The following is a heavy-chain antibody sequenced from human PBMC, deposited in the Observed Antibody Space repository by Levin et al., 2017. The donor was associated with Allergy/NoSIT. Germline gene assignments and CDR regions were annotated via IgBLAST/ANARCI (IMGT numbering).Heavy chain of an antibody. CDR2: IIPILGIA. J-gene: IGHJ6*02. D-gene: IGHD1-1*01. V-gene: IGHV1-69*02. CDR3: ARERVEPRDHYGMDV. Sequence: KISCKASGGTFSSYTISWVRQAPGQGLEWMGRIIPILGIANYAQKFQGRVTITADKSTSTAYMELSSLRSEDTAVYYCARERVEPRDHYGMDVWGQGTTVTVSS. CDR1: GGTFSSYT.